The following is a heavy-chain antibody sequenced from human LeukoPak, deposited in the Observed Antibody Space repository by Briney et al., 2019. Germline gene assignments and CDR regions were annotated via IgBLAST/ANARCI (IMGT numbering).Heavy chain of an antibody. J-gene: IGHJ4*02. Sequence: SETLSLTCAVYGGSFSGYYWSWIRQPPGKGLEWIGEINHSGSTNYNPSLKSRVTISVDTSKNQFSLKLSSVTAADTAVYYCARDYSNSRGYFDYWGQGTLVTVSS. CDR2: INHSGST. CDR1: GGSFSGYY. D-gene: IGHD4-11*01. CDR3: ARDYSNSRGYFDY. V-gene: IGHV4-34*01.